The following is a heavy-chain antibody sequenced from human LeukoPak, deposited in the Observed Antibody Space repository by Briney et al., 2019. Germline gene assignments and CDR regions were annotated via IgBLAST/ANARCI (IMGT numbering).Heavy chain of an antibody. CDR2: IYAGGST. D-gene: IGHD3-10*01. V-gene: IGHV3-53*04. CDR3: ATAGSSELLWDYAMDV. J-gene: IGHJ6*02. CDR1: GFTVISNY. Sequence: PAGGSLKLSFAASGFTVISNYRSWVRQAPGKGLEWVSLIYAGGSTYYADAVKGRFTISRHNSKNTLHLQMNSLRVEDTAVYYCATAGSSELLWDYAMDVWGQGTTVTVSS.